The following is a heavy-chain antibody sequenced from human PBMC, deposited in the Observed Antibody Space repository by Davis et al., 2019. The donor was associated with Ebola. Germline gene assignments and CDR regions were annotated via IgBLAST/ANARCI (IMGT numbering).Heavy chain of an antibody. V-gene: IGHV4-39*01. CDR3: ARSTIFGVIMDAFDI. CDR1: GGSLRGGSYY. Sequence: GSLRLSCTVSGGSLRGGSYYWGWVRQTPGRGLEWIASMYYGDNTYYNPSLKDRVTISVGTSETQFSLRLSSVTASDTAVYYCARSTIFGVIMDAFDIWGQGTMVTVSS. J-gene: IGHJ3*02. D-gene: IGHD3-3*01. CDR2: MYYGDNT.